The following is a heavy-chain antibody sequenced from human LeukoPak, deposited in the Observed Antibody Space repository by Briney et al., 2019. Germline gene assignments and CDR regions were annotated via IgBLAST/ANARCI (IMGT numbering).Heavy chain of an antibody. CDR3: ARVIVVVVAATRQDYWFDP. V-gene: IGHV1-46*01. CDR1: GYTFTSYY. D-gene: IGHD2-15*01. J-gene: IGHJ5*02. Sequence: ASVKVSCKASGYTFTSYYMHWVRQAPGQGLEWMGIISPSGGSTSYAQKFQGRVTMTRDTSTSTVYMELSSLRSEDTAVYYCARVIVVVVAATRQDYWFDPWGQGTLVTVSS. CDR2: ISPSGGST.